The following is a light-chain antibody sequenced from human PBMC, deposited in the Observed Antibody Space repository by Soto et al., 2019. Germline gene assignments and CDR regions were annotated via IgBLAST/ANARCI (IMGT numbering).Light chain of an antibody. CDR2: EGS. CDR3: CSYAGGSTS. V-gene: IGLV2-23*01. J-gene: IGLJ1*01. CDR1: SRDVGSYNL. Sequence: QSVLTQPASVSGSPGQSITISCTGTSRDVGSYNLVSWYQQHPGKAPKLMIYEGSKRPSGVSNRFSGSKSGNTASLTISGLQAEDEADYYCCSYAGGSTSFGTGTKVT.